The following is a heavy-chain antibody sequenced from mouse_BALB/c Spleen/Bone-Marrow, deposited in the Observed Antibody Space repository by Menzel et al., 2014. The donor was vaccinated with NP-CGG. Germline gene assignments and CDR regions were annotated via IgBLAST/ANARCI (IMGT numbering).Heavy chain of an antibody. V-gene: IGHV1-14*01. CDR3: AKGGNYRYDFDY. D-gene: IGHD2-14*01. CDR2: FNPYNDGS. J-gene: IGHJ2*01. CDR1: GYTFTSSV. Sequence: VQLKDSGPELVKPGASVKMSCKASGYTFTSSVMHWVKQKPGQGLEWTGYFNPYNDGSKYNEKFKGKATLTSDKSSSTAYMELSSLTSEDSAVYYCAKGGNYRYDFDYWGQGTTLTVSS.